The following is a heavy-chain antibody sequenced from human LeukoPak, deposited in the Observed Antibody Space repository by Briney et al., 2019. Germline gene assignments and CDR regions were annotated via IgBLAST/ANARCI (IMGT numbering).Heavy chain of an antibody. CDR1: GGTFSSYA. CDR3: ARDFFPLPYDFWSGYPSHNWFDP. V-gene: IGHV1-69*04. CDR2: IIPILGIA. J-gene: IGHJ5*02. D-gene: IGHD3-3*01. Sequence: SVEVSCKASGGTFSSYAISWVRQAPGQGLEWMGRIIPILGIANYAQKFQGRVTITADKSTSTVYMELSSLRSEDTAVYYCARDFFPLPYDFWSGYPSHNWFDPWGQGTLVTVSS.